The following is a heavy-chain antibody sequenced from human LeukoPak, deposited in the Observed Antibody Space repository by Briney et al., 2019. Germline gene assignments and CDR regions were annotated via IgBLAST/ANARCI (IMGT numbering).Heavy chain of an antibody. CDR2: IYYSGST. Sequence: SETLSLTCTVSGGSISSSSYYWGWIRQPPGKGLEWIGSIYYSGSTYYNPSLKSRVTISVDTSKNQFSLQRGSVTAAGTAVYYCARLHKRLRFQIDPWGQGTLVTVPS. CDR1: GGSISSSSYY. D-gene: IGHD5-12*01. V-gene: IGHV4-39*01. CDR3: ARLHKRLRFQIDP. J-gene: IGHJ5*02.